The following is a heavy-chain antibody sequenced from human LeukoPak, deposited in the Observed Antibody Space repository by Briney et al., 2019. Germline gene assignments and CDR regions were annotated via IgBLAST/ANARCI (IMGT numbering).Heavy chain of an antibody. CDR2: INPNSGGA. Sequence: GASVKVSCKASGYTFTGYYMHWVRQAPGQGLGWMGRINPNSGGANYAQKFQGRVTMTRDTSISTACMELSRLRSDDTAVYYCARDYDSGPMVRGVTLDYWGQGTLVTVSS. D-gene: IGHD3-10*01. V-gene: IGHV1-2*06. CDR1: GYTFTGYY. J-gene: IGHJ4*02. CDR3: ARDYDSGPMVRGVTLDY.